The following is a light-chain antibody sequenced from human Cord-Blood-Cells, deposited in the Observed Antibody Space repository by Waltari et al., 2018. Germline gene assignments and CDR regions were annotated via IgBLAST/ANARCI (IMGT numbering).Light chain of an antibody. V-gene: IGKV1-5*03. CDR2: KAS. CDR1: QSISSW. J-gene: IGKJ1*01. CDR3: QQYNSYPWT. Sequence: DIQMTQSPSTLSASVGDRVTITCRASQSISSWLAWYQQKPGKAPKLLIYKASSLERRVPSRFSGSGSGTEFTLTISSLQPDDFATYYCQQYNSYPWTFGQGTKVEIK.